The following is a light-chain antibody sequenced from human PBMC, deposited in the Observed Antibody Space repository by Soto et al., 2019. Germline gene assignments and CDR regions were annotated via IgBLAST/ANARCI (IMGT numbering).Light chain of an antibody. V-gene: IGKV1-6*01. CDR2: AAS. Sequence: AIQMTQSPSSLSASVGDRVTITCRASQDIRNDLGWYQQQPGKAPNLLIYAASTLQIGVPSRFSGSGSGTDCTLTISGLQPEDFATDDCLQHYYFPHTCGPGTKVDIK. CDR3: LQHYYFPHT. J-gene: IGKJ3*01. CDR1: QDIRND.